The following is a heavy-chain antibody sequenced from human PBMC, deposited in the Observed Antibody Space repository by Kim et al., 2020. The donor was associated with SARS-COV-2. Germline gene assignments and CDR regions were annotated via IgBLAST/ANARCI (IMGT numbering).Heavy chain of an antibody. CDR2: INPNSGGT. CDR3: ARGGWGGTYYYYGMDV. J-gene: IGHJ6*02. CDR1: GYTFTGYY. D-gene: IGHD6-19*01. V-gene: IGHV1-2*06. Sequence: ASVKVSCKASGYTFTGYYMHWVRQAPGQGLEWMGRINPNSGGTNYAQKFQGRVTMTRDTSISTAYMELSRLRSDDTAVYYCARGGWGGTYYYYGMDVWGQGTTVTVSS.